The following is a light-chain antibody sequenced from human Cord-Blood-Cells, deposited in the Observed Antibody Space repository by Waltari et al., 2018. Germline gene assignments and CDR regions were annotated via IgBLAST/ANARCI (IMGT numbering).Light chain of an antibody. CDR3: SSYTSGSTLYV. CDR2: DVS. V-gene: IGLV2-14*01. J-gene: IGLJ1*01. Sequence: QSALTQPASVSGSPGQSITISCTGTSSDVGGYNYVSWYQQHPDKAPKLMIYDVSNRPSGVSNRFSGSKSGNTASLTISGLQAEDEADYYCSSYTSGSTLYVFGTGTKVTVL. CDR1: SSDVGGYNY.